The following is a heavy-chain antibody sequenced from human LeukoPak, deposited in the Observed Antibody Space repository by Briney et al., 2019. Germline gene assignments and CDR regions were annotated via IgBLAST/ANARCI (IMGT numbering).Heavy chain of an antibody. CDR2: ISSSGSYI. CDR1: GFTFSSYS. CDR3: ARDSYYYDSSGPQA. V-gene: IGHV3-21*06. J-gene: IGHJ5*02. D-gene: IGHD3-22*01. Sequence: PGGSLRLSCAASGFTFSSYSMNWVRQAPGMGLEWVSSISSSGSYIYYGDSVKGRFTISRDNAKNSLYLQMDSLRAEDTAVYYCARDSYYYDSSGPQAWGQGTLVTVSP.